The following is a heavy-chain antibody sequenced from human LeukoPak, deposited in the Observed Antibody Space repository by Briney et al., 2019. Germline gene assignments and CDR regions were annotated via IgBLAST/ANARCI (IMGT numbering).Heavy chain of an antibody. V-gene: IGHV1-18*01. CDR1: GYTFTSYG. CDR3: ARVGTTVTTNDYNWFDP. CDR2: ISAYDGNT. D-gene: IGHD4-17*01. J-gene: IGHJ5*02. Sequence: ASVKVSCRASGYTFTSYGISWVRQAPGQGLEWMGWISAYDGNTNYAQKLQGRVTMTTDTSTSTAYMELRSLRSDDTAVYYCARVGTTVTTNDYNWFDPWGQGTLVTVSS.